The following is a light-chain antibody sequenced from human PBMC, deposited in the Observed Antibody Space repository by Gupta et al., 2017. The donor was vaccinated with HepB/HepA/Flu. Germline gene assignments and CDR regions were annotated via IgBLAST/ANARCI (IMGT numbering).Light chain of an antibody. V-gene: IGKV2-30*01. CDR1: QSLVSSDGNTY. CDR2: KVS. J-gene: IGKJ1*01. Sequence: DVVMTQAPLSLPVTLGQPASISCRSSQSLVSSDGNTYLNWFQQRPGQSPRRLIYKVSNRDSGVPDRFSGSGSGTDFTLIVSRVEAEDVGVYYCRQAKHWPRTFGQGTKVEIK. CDR3: RQAKHWPRT.